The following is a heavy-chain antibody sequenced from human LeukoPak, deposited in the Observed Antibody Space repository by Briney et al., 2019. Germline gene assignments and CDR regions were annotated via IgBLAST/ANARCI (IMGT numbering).Heavy chain of an antibody. J-gene: IGHJ6*02. CDR1: GYTFTSYD. D-gene: IGHD6-13*01. CDR3: ARGIPGYSSSWSLEFYRYYYYGMDV. CDR2: MNPNSGNT. Sequence: ASAKVSCKASGYTFTSYDINWVRQATGQGLEWMGWMNPNSGNTGYAQKFQGRVTMTRSTPISTAYMELSSLRSEDTAVYYCARGIPGYSSSWSLEFYRYYYYGMDVWGQGTTVTVSS. V-gene: IGHV1-8*01.